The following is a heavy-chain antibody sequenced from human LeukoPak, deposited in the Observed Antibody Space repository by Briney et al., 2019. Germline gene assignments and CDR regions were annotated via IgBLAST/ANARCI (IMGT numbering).Heavy chain of an antibody. CDR3: ARGTAVTGLDYFDS. J-gene: IGHJ4*02. V-gene: IGHV5-51*01. D-gene: IGHD6-19*01. Sequence: GESLKISCKGSGYSFTNYWIGWVRQMPGKGLEWMGIIYPGDSNTRYSPSFQGQVTLSADKSISTAYLQWSSLKASDTALYYCARGTAVTGLDYFDSWGQGTLVTVSS. CDR1: GYSFTNYW. CDR2: IYPGDSNT.